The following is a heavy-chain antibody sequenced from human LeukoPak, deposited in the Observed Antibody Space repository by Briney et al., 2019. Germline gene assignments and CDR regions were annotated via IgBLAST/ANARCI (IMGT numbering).Heavy chain of an antibody. CDR3: ARLYSTFVSPLDY. CDR2: ISSWSETI. Sequence: GGSLRLSCAAPGFSFREYTITWVRQAPGKGLEWISYISSWSETIYYADSVKGRFTISRDNVKNSLYLQMNSLRADDTGVYYCARLYSTFVSPLDYWGPGTLVTVSS. CDR1: GFSFREYT. J-gene: IGHJ4*02. V-gene: IGHV3-48*01. D-gene: IGHD2-15*01.